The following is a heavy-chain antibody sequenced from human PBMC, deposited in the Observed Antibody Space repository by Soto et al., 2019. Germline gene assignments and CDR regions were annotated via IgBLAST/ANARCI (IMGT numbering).Heavy chain of an antibody. J-gene: IGHJ6*02. V-gene: IGHV3-48*01. CDR3: AREGYYYYYGMDV. Sequence: EVQLVESGGGLVQPGGSLRLSCAASGFTFSSYSMNWVRQAPGKGLEWVSYISSSSSTIYYADSVKGRVTISRDNAKNPLYLQMNSLRAEDTAVYYCAREGYYYYYGMDVWGQGTTVTVSS. CDR1: GFTFSSYS. CDR2: ISSSSSTI.